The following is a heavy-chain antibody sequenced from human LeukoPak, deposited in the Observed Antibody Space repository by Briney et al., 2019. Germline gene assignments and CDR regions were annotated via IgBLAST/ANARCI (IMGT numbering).Heavy chain of an antibody. CDR1: GYTFTNYG. J-gene: IGHJ4*02. CDR2: IHPTTGNP. CDR3: ARALDSLGGLSLPDY. D-gene: IGHD3-16*02. Sequence: ASVKVSCKASGYTFTNYGISWVRQAPGQGLECMGWIHPTTGNPAYAQGFSGRFVFSWDTSVTTTYLQINDLKAEDTAVYFCARALDSLGGLSLPDYWGQGTLVTVSS. V-gene: IGHV7-4-1*02.